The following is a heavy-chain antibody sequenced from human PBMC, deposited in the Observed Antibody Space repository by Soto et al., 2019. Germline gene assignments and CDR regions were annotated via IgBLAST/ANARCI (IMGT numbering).Heavy chain of an antibody. Sequence: EVQLVESGGGLAQPGGSLRLSCAASGFTIRNYDMHWVRQTTGKGLEWVSGIGDIDDPYYADSVNGRFTISREIAKTSLYLQMDGLRAGDSAVDYCARVPPRVRERTYYYRMDVWGQGTTVTVSS. V-gene: IGHV3-13*05. D-gene: IGHD3-10*01. CDR1: GFTIRNYD. J-gene: IGHJ6*02. CDR3: ARVPPRVRERTYYYRMDV. CDR2: IGDIDDP.